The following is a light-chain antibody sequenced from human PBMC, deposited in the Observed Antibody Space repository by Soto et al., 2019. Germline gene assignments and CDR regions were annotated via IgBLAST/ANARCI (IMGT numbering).Light chain of an antibody. V-gene: IGKV4-1*01. Sequence: DIVLTQSPDSLAVSLGERATINCKSSQTVLHGSNYLAWYQQKLGQSPKLLIYWASTRESGVPDRFSGSGSGTDFTLTINTLQAEDVAVDYCQQYYTTPVTFGQGTRVEIK. CDR2: WAS. CDR1: QTVLHGSNY. J-gene: IGKJ1*01. CDR3: QQYYTTPVT.